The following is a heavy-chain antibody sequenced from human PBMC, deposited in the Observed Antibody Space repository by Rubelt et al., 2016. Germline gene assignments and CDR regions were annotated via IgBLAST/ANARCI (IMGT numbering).Heavy chain of an antibody. CDR2: ISYDGSKK. CDR3: ARELGNSVLPVDY. CDR1: GFTFSSYA. D-gene: IGHD4-23*01. J-gene: IGHJ4*02. Sequence: QLVESGGGVVQPGKSLRLSCAASGFTFSSYAMHWVRQAPGKGLEWVAVISYDGSKKNYADSVKGRFTISRDNSKNTLYLQMNSLRAEDTAVYYCARELGNSVLPVDYWGQGTLATVSS. V-gene: IGHV3-30-3*01.